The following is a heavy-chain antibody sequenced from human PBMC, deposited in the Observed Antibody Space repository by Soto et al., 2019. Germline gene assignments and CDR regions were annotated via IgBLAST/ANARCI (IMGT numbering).Heavy chain of an antibody. CDR1: GFTFRNYW. D-gene: IGHD2-2*02. CDR2: IKGDGSER. CDR3: ARDGCTRASCDIYGMDV. J-gene: IGHJ6*02. Sequence: GGSLRLSCAASGFTFRNYWMSWVRQAPGKGLEWVANIKGDGSERHYVDSVKGRFTISRDNAKNSLFLQVNSLRVEDTAVYYCARDGCTRASCDIYGMDVWGQGTTVTVSS. V-gene: IGHV3-7*03.